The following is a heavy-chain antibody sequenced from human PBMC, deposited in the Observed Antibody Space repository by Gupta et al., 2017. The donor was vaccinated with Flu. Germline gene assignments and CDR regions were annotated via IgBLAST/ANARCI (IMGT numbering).Heavy chain of an antibody. CDR3: ARIPCISISCPRRYTPDY. Sequence: WSWIRQPPGKGLEWIGFIYYSGSTNYNPSLKSRVTISVDTTENQFSLTLSSVTAADTAVYYCARIPCISISCPRRYTPDYWGQGTLVSVSS. J-gene: IGHJ4*02. D-gene: IGHD2-2*01. V-gene: IGHV4-59*01. CDR2: IYYSGST.